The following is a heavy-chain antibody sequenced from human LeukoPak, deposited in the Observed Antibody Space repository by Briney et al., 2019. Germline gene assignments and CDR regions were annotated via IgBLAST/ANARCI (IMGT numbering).Heavy chain of an antibody. CDR3: AKSGGSGLIDY. D-gene: IGHD1-26*01. J-gene: IGHJ4*02. Sequence: SETLSLTCAVYGGSFSGYYWGWVRQPPGKGLEWIGNIYSSGNTYYNASLKSRVTIYIDTSKNQFSLNLSSVTAADTAVYYCAKSGGSGLIDYWGQGTLVTVSS. CDR2: IYSSGNT. CDR1: GGSFSGYY. V-gene: IGHV4-34*01.